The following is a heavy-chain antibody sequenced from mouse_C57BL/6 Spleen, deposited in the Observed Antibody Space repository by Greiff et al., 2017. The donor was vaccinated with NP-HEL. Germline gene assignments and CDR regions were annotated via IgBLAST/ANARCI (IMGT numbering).Heavy chain of an antibody. V-gene: IGHV14-2*01. J-gene: IGHJ2*01. CDR3: ARGLEYDYRYFDY. CDR2: IDPEDGAT. CDR1: GFNIKDYY. Sequence: VQLQQSGAELVKPGASVKLSCTASGFNIKDYYMHWVKQRTEQGLEWIGRIDPEDGATKYAPKFQGKATITADTSSNTAYLQLSSLTLEDTAVDYCARGLEYDYRYFDYWGQGTTLTVSS. D-gene: IGHD2-4*01.